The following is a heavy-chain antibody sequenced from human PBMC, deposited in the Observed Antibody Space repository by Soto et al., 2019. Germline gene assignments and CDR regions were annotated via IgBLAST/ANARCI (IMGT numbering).Heavy chain of an antibody. Sequence: ASVKVSCKASGYTFTSYGISWVRQAPGQGLKWMGWISAYNGNTNYAQKLQGRVTMTTDTSTSTAYMELRSLRSDDTAVYYCARDYDILSGYPTFDYWGQRTLVTVS. D-gene: IGHD3-9*01. J-gene: IGHJ4*02. CDR2: ISAYNGNT. CDR3: ARDYDILSGYPTFDY. V-gene: IGHV1-18*01. CDR1: GYTFTSYG.